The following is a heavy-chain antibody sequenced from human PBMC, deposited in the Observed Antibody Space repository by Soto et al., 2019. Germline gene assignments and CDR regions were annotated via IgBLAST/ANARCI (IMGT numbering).Heavy chain of an antibody. CDR1: GGSISSGGYY. CDR2: IYYRGST. CDR3: ARGGAETGPRRRVDAFDI. J-gene: IGHJ3*02. V-gene: IGHV4-31*03. D-gene: IGHD1-1*01. Sequence: QVQLQESGPGLVKPSQTLSLTCTVSGGSISSGGYYWSWIRQHPGKGLEWIGYIYYRGSTYYNPSLKSRVTISVDTSKNQFSLKLSSVTAADTAVYYCARGGAETGPRRRVDAFDIWGQGTMVTVSS.